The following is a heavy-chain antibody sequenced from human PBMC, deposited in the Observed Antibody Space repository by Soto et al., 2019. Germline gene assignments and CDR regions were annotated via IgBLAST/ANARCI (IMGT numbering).Heavy chain of an antibody. CDR1: GGSISSYY. CDR3: ARANAFWSGYSNWFDT. CDR2: IYYSGST. V-gene: IGHV4-59*01. J-gene: IGHJ5*02. Sequence: SETLSLTCTVSGGSISSYYWSWIRQPPGKGLEWIGYIYYSGSTNYNPSLKSRVTISVDTSKNQFSLKLSSVTAADTAVYYCARANAFWSGYSNWFDTWGQGTLVTVSS. D-gene: IGHD3-3*01.